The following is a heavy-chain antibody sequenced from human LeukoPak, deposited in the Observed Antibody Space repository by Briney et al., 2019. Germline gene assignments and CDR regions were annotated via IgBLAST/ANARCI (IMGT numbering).Heavy chain of an antibody. CDR1: GGSISSYY. J-gene: IGHJ4*02. V-gene: IGHV4-59*01. D-gene: IGHD1-26*01. Sequence: SETLSLTCTVSGGSISSYYWSWIRQPPGKGLEWIGYIYYSGSTNYNPSLKSRVTISVDTSKNQSSLKLSSVTAADTAVYYCARGRGSLDYWGQGTLVTVSS. CDR2: IYYSGST. CDR3: ARGRGSLDY.